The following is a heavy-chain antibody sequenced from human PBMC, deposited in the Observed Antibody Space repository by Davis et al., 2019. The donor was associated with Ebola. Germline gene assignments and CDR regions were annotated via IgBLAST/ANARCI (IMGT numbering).Heavy chain of an antibody. CDR1: GFTFKDYG. CDR2: VWYDGDKT. CDR3: ARDPGGGLAYYALDV. J-gene: IGHJ6*02. V-gene: IGHV3-33*01. D-gene: IGHD3-16*01. Sequence: GESLKISCAASGFTFKDYGMHWVRQVPGEGLEWLAVVWYDGDKTAYADSVKGRFTISRDNSEKTVSLQMNSLRAEDTAVYYCARDPGGGLAYYALDVWGQGTTVTVSS.